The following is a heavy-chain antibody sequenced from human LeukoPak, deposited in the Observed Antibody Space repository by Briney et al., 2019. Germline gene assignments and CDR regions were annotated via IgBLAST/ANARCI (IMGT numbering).Heavy chain of an antibody. CDR1: GGSFIGYY. D-gene: IGHD3-9*01. J-gene: IGHJ4*02. V-gene: IGHV4-34*01. CDR3: ARDTYDDILTGYFFDY. CDR2: INHSGST. Sequence: SETLSLTCAGYGGSFIGYYWSWFRQPPGKGLEWIGEINHSGSTNYNPSLKSRVTISVDTSKNQFSLKLSSVTAADTAVYYCARDTYDDILTGYFFDYWGQGSLVTVSS.